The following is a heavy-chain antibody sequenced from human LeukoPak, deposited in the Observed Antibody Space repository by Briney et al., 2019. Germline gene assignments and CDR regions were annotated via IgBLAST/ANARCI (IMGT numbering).Heavy chain of an antibody. CDR1: GGSFSGYY. J-gene: IGHJ4*02. V-gene: IGHV4-34*01. CDR2: IYYSGST. D-gene: IGHD1-1*01. Sequence: KPSETLSLTCAVYGGSFSGYYWSWIRQPPGKGLEWIGSIYYSGSTYYNPSLKSRVTISVDTSKNQFSLKLSSVTAADTAVYYCASQGSWNDFDYWGQGTLVTVSS. CDR3: ASQGSWNDFDY.